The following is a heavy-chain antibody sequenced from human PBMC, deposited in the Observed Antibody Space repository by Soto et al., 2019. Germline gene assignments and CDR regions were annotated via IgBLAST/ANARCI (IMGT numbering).Heavy chain of an antibody. J-gene: IGHJ4*02. CDR2: ISSNGGST. Sequence: PGGSLRLSCSASGFTFSSYAMHWVRQAPGKGLEYVSVISSNGGSTYYADSVKGRFTISRDNSKNTLYLQMSSLRAEDTAVYYCVKILQYSYDLPHRGQGTLVTVSS. V-gene: IGHV3-64D*06. D-gene: IGHD5-18*01. CDR3: VKILQYSYDLPH. CDR1: GFTFSSYA.